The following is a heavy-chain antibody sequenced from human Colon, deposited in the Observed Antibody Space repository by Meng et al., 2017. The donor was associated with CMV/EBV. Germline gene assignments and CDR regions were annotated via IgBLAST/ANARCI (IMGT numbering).Heavy chain of an antibody. V-gene: IGHV4-39*07. CDR1: GASITSSRYY. CDR2: IFYSGGT. D-gene: IGHD2-2*02. J-gene: IGHJ5*02. Sequence: SETLSLTCTVSGASITSSRYYWGWIRQPPGKGLEWIATIFYSGGTYYNPSLKSRVTISLDTSNNQFSLKLTSVTAADTAVYYCASGYCSSPSCYTGEEWFDPWGQGTLVTVSS. CDR3: ASGYCSSPSCYTGEEWFDP.